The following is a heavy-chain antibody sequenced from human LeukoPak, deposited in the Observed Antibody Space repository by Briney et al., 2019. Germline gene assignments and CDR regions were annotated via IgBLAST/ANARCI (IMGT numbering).Heavy chain of an antibody. CDR3: ASVSRGMDV. CDR2: INHSGST. Sequence: SETLSLTCVVYGGSFSGYYWSWIRQPPGKGLEWIGEINHSGSTNYNPSLKSRVTISVDTSKNQFSLKLSSVTAADTAVYYCASVSRGMDVWGQGTTVTVSS. V-gene: IGHV4-34*01. CDR1: GGSFSGYY. J-gene: IGHJ6*02.